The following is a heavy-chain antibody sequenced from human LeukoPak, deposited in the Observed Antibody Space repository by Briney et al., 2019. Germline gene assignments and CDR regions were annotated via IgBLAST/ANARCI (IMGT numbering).Heavy chain of an antibody. D-gene: IGHD6-13*01. Sequence: GGSLRLSCAASGFTFSSYVMSWVRQAPGKGLEWVAVIWYDGSNKYYADSVKGRFTISRDNSKNTLYLQMNSLRAEDTAVYYCAKDTRASSSRVSFDYWGQGTLVTVSS. CDR1: GFTFSSYV. CDR2: IWYDGSNK. CDR3: AKDTRASSSRVSFDY. J-gene: IGHJ4*02. V-gene: IGHV3-33*06.